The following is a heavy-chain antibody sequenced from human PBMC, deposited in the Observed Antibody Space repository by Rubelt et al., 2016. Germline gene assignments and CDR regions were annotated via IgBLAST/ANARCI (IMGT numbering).Heavy chain of an antibody. CDR3: ARLEGYYYGSGSAGYFDL. Sequence: GSTNYNPSLKSRVTISVDTSKNQFSLKLTSVTAADTAVYYCARLEGYYYGSGSAGYFDLWGRGTLVTVSS. CDR2: GST. D-gene: IGHD3-10*01. V-gene: IGHV4-59*08. J-gene: IGHJ2*01.